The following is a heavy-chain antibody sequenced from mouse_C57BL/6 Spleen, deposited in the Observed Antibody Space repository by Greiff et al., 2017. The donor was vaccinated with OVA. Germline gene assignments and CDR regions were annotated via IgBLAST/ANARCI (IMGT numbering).Heavy chain of an antibody. CDR3: AREGAGTLWFAY. CDR1: GYTFTSYW. V-gene: IGHV1-64*01. D-gene: IGHD4-1*01. Sequence: QVQLQQPGAELVKPGASVKLSCKASGYTFTSYWMHWVKQRPGQGLEWIGMIHPNSGSTNYNEKFKSKATLTVDKSSSTAYMQLSSLTSEDSAVYYCAREGAGTLWFAYWGQGTLVTVSA. J-gene: IGHJ3*01. CDR2: IHPNSGST.